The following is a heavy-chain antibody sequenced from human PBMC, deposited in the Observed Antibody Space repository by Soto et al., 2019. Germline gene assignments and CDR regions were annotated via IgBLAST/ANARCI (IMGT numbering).Heavy chain of an antibody. CDR3: ASSDVSVFDY. V-gene: IGHV3-48*01. Sequence: GGSLRLSCSASGFTFSSHSMNWVRQAPGKGLEWISYISRSATIYYADSVKGRFTISRDNAKNSLYLQTNSLRVEDTAVYYCASSDVSVFDYWGQGTLVTVSS. CDR2: ISRSATI. J-gene: IGHJ4*02. D-gene: IGHD3-10*01. CDR1: GFTFSSHS.